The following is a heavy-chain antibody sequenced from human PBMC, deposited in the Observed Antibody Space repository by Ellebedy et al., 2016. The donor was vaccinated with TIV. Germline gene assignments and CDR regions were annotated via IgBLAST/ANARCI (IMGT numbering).Heavy chain of an antibody. D-gene: IGHD2-8*01. J-gene: IGHJ3*02. CDR3: ATDLRYCTNGVCFKRYDAFHI. CDR2: FDPEDGET. V-gene: IGHV1-24*01. CDR1: GYTLTELS. Sequence: ASVKVSCKVSGYTLTELSIHWVRQAPGKGLEWMGGFDPEDGETIYAQKFQGRVTMTEDTSTDTAYMELRSLRSEDTAVYYCATDLRYCTNGVCFKRYDAFHIWGQGTMVTVSS.